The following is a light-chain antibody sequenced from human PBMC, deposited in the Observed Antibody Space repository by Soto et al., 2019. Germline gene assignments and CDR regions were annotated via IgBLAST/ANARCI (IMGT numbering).Light chain of an antibody. J-gene: IGKJ1*01. CDR1: QGISNY. V-gene: IGKV1-27*01. Sequence: DIPMTQSPSSLSASVGDRVTITCRASQGISNYLAWYQQKPGKVPKLLIYAASTLQSGGPSRFSGSGSGTDFTLTISSLQPEDVATYYGQKYNSAPWTFGQGTKVEIK. CDR3: QKYNSAPWT. CDR2: AAS.